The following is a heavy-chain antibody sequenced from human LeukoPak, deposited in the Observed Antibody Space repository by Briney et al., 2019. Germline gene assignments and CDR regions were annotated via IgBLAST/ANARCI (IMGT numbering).Heavy chain of an antibody. CDR2: TYYRSKWYN. D-gene: IGHD6-19*01. CDR1: GDSVSRNSAT. CDR3: ARAPHGSGCDY. Sequence: SQTLSLTCAISGDSVSRNSATWIWIRQSPSRCLEWLGRTYYRSKWYNDYAVSLQGRISVNPDTSKNQFSLQLYSVTPEDTALYYCARAPHGSGCDYWGQGTLVTVSS. V-gene: IGHV6-1*01. J-gene: IGHJ4*02.